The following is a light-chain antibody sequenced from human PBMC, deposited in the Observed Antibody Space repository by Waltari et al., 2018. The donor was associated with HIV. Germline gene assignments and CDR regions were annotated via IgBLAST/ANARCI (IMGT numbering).Light chain of an antibody. CDR3: QQYNGWPRT. CDR1: QNVITN. V-gene: IGKV3-15*01. J-gene: IGKJ1*01. CDR2: GAS. Sequence: EIVMPPSPATLSLSPGERVTLSCRASQNVITNLAWYQQKPGQAPSLLIYGASTRASGIPARFTGGGSGSDFTLTINSLQSEDCGLYYCQQYNGWPRTFGQGTKV.